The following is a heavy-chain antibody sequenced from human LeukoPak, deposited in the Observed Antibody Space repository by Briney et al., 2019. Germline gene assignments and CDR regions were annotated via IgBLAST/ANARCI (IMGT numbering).Heavy chain of an antibody. CDR1: GGTFSSYA. V-gene: IGHV1-69*04. CDR2: IIPILGIA. D-gene: IGHD4-17*01. J-gene: IGHJ4*02. Sequence: GSSVKVSCKASGGTFSSYAISWVRQAPGQGLEWMGRIIPILGIANYAQKFQGRVMITADKSTSTAYMELSSLRSEDTAVYYCARVLAGYGFDYWGQGTLVTVSS. CDR3: ARVLAGYGFDY.